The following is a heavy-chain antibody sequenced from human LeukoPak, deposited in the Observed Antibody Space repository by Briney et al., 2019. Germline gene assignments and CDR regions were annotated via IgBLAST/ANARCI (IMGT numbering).Heavy chain of an antibody. D-gene: IGHD1-14*01. CDR3: ARAPSVDWYKFQL. CDR2: IYSSGHT. J-gene: IGHJ1*01. V-gene: IGHV4-31*03. CDR1: GGSIISGANY. Sequence: SETLSLTCTVSGGSIISGANYWSWIRQRPGRGLEWIGYIYSSGHTYHNLSLRSRVFLSVDTSKRQLSLKLTSVTAADTAVYYCARAPSVDWYKFQLWGQGTLVTASS.